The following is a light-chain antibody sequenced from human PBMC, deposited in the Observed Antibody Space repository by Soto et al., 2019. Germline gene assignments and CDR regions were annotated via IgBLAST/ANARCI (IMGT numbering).Light chain of an antibody. CDR3: AAWDDSLSVV. CDR1: SSNIGNYY. V-gene: IGLV1-47*01. CDR2: RNN. J-gene: IGLJ3*02. Sequence: QSVLTQPPSASGTPGQRVTISCSGGSSNIGNYYVYWYQQLPGTAPKLLIYRNNGRPSGVPDRFSGSKSGTSASLAISGLRSEDEADYYCAAWDDSLSVVFGGGTKLTVL.